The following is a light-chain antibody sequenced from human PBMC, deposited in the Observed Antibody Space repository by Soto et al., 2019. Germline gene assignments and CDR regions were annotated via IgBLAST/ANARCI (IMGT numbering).Light chain of an antibody. Sequence: EIVLTQSPGTLSLSPGERATLSCRASQSVSSSYLAWYQQKPGQAPRLLSYGASSRATGIPDRFSGSGSGTDFTLTISRLEPEDFAVYYCQQYGSSSTWTFGQGTKVEIK. CDR1: QSVSSSY. J-gene: IGKJ1*01. V-gene: IGKV3-20*01. CDR2: GAS. CDR3: QQYGSSSTWT.